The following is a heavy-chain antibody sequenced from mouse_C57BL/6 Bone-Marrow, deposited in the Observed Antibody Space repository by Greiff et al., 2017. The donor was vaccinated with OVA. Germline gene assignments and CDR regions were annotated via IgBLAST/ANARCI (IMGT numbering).Heavy chain of an antibody. J-gene: IGHJ3*01. D-gene: IGHD2-4*01. CDR3: VRDLGLRAWFAD. CDR2: IRSKSSNYAT. V-gene: IGHV10-3*01. Sequence: EVQGVESGGGLVQPKGSLKLSCAASGFTFTTYAMHWVRQAPGKGLEWVARIRSKSSNYATYYADSVKDRFTISRDDSQSMLYLQMNNLKTEDTAMYYCVRDLGLRAWFADWGQGTLVTVSA. CDR1: GFTFTTYA.